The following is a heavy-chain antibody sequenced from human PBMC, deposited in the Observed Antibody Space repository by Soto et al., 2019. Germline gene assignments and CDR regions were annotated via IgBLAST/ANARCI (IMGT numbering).Heavy chain of an antibody. V-gene: IGHV4-34*01. CDR1: GGSFSGYY. Sequence: QVQLQQWGAGLLKPSETLSLTCAVYGGSFSGYYWSWIRQPPGKGLEWIGEISHGGSTNYNPSLTSRVTISRATSKNQFSLKLSSVTAADTAVYYCARLWFGDTTLGNWFDPWGQGTLVTVSS. CDR3: ARLWFGDTTLGNWFDP. CDR2: ISHGGST. J-gene: IGHJ5*02. D-gene: IGHD3-10*01.